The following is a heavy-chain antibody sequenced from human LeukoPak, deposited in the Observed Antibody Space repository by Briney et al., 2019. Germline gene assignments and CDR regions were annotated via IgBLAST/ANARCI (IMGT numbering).Heavy chain of an antibody. D-gene: IGHD4-17*01. CDR1: GYSFTSYW. CDR3: ARTPNLYGDYGRFDY. J-gene: IGHJ4*02. CDR2: IYPGDSDT. Sequence: GESLKISCKGSGYSFTSYWIGWVRQMPGKGLERMGIIYPGDSDTRYSPSFQGQVTISADKSISTAYLQWSSLKASDTAMYYCARTPNLYGDYGRFDYWGQGTLVTVSS. V-gene: IGHV5-51*01.